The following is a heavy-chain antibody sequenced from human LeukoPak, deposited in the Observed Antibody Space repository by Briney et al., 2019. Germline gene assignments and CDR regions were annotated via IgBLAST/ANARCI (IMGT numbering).Heavy chain of an antibody. V-gene: IGHV3-64*01. J-gene: IGHJ4*02. CDR3: ARQATRIAAAGTSIDY. D-gene: IGHD6-13*01. CDR1: GFTFSSYA. Sequence: PGGSLRLSCAASGFTFSSYATHWVRQAPGKGLEYVSAISSNGGSTYYANSVKGRFTISRDNSKNMLYLQMGSLRAEDMAVYYCARQATRIAAAGTSIDYWGQGTLVTVSS. CDR2: ISSNGGST.